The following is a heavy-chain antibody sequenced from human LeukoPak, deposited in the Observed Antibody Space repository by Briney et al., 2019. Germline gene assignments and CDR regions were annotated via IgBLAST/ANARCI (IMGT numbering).Heavy chain of an antibody. V-gene: IGHV3-48*02. CDR1: GFTFSSYS. J-gene: IGHJ3*02. Sequence: GGSLRLSCAASGFTFSSYSMNWVRQAPGKGPEWVSYISSGSSTMYYADSVKGRFTISRDNAKNSVYLQMNSLRDEDTAVYYCARDTSLPHDAFDIWGQGTMVTVSS. D-gene: IGHD3-16*02. CDR3: ARDTSLPHDAFDI. CDR2: ISSGSSTM.